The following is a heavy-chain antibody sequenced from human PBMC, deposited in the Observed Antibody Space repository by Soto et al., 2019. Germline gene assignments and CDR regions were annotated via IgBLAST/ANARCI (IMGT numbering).Heavy chain of an antibody. CDR1: GYTFTSYG. CDR3: ARDSPPVDY. V-gene: IGHV1-18*01. CDR2: ISAYNGNT. J-gene: IGHJ4*02. Sequence: QVQLVQSGAEVKKPGASVKGSCKASGYTFTSYGVSWVRQAPGQGLEWMGWISAYNGNTKYAQKLQGRVTMTTDTATNTAYMDLRSLRSDDTAVYYCARDSPPVDYCGQGTLVTVSS.